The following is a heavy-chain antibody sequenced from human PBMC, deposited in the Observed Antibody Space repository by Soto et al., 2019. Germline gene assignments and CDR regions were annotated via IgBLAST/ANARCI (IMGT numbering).Heavy chain of an antibody. V-gene: IGHV3-21*01. J-gene: IGHJ6*02. D-gene: IGHD5-18*01. CDR1: GFTFSSYS. CDR2: ISSSSSYI. CDR3: ARDLYSPPQSYYYGMDV. Sequence: GGSLRLSCAASGFTFSSYSMNWVRQAPGKGLEWVSSISSSSSYIYYADSVKGRFTISRDNAKNSLYLQMNSLRAEDTAVYYXARDLYSPPQSYYYGMDVWGQGTTVTVS.